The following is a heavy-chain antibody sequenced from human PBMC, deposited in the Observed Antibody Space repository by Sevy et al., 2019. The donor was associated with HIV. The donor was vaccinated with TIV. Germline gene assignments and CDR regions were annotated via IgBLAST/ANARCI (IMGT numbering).Heavy chain of an antibody. CDR3: TSDLHYSDSSGFDY. V-gene: IGHV3-49*04. Sequence: GGSLRLSCTASGFTFGDYAMSWVRQAPGKGLEWVGFIRSKAYGGTTEYAASVKGRFTISGDDSKSIAYLQMNSLKTEHTAVSYCTSDLHYSDSSGFDYWGQGTLVTVSS. D-gene: IGHD3-22*01. CDR1: GFTFGDYA. CDR2: IRSKAYGGTT. J-gene: IGHJ4*02.